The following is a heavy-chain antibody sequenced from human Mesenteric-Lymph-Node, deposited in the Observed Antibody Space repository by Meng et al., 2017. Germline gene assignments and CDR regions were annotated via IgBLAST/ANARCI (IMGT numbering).Heavy chain of an antibody. CDR2: ISAYNGNT. V-gene: IGHV1-18*01. CDR1: GYTFTSYG. D-gene: IGHD3-22*01. CDR3: ARDYYDSSGYLYFQH. J-gene: IGHJ1*01. Sequence: ASVKVSCKASGYTFTSYGISWVRQAPGQGLEWRGWISAYNGNTNYAQKLQGRVTMTTDTSTSTAYMELRSLRSDDTAVYYCARDYYDSSGYLYFQHWGQGTLVTVSS.